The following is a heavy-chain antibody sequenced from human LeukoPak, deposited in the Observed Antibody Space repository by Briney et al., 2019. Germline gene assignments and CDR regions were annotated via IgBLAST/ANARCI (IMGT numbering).Heavy chain of an antibody. D-gene: IGHD3-10*01. CDR3: AREEVRGVGSDY. CDR2: INHSGST. Sequence: PSETLSLTCAAYGGSFSGYYWSWIRQPLGKGLEWIGEINHSGSTNYNPSLKSRVTISVDTSKNQFSLKLSSVTAADTAVYYCAREEVRGVGSDYWGQGTLVTVSS. J-gene: IGHJ4*02. CDR1: GGSFSGYY. V-gene: IGHV4-34*01.